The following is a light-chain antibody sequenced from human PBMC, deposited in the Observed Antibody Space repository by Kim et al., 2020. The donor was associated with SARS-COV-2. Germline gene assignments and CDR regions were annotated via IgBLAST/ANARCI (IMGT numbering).Light chain of an antibody. CDR1: QDINNY. CDR2: DAS. CDR3: QQYDNLPLT. V-gene: IGKV1-33*01. J-gene: IGKJ4*02. Sequence: DIQMTQSPSSLSASVGDRVTITCQASQDINNYLNWYQQKPGKAPKLLIYDASNLETGVPSRFSGSGSGTDFTFTISSLQPEDIATYYCQQYDNLPLTFGGGTKVGIK.